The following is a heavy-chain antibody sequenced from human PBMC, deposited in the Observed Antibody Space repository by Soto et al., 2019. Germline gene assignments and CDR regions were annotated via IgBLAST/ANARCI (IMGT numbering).Heavy chain of an antibody. D-gene: IGHD2-2*01. J-gene: IGHJ4*02. V-gene: IGHV3-30*18. CDR2: ISYDGSNK. Sequence: GGSLRLSCAASGFTFSSYGMHWVRQAPGKGLEWVAVISYDGSNKYYADSVKGRFTISRDNSKNTLYLQMNSLRAEDTAVYYCAKGSCSSTSCYFDYWGQGTLVTVSS. CDR1: GFTFSSYG. CDR3: AKGSCSSTSCYFDY.